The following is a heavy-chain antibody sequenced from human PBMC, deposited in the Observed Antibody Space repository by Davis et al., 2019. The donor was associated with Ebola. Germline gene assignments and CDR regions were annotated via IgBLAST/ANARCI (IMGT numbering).Heavy chain of an antibody. CDR1: GFRFSEYG. D-gene: IGHD3-10*02. V-gene: IGHV3-48*02. CDR2: IGGFSDHI. J-gene: IGHJ6*02. Sequence: PGGSLRLSCTASGFRFSEYGMYWFRQAPGKGLEWLAYIGGFSDHINYEDSLEGRFTISRDNAKDSLFLNMKGLRQDDTAVYYCAKRIKGDGRGGVDVWSQGTSVTVSS. CDR3: AKRIKGDGRGGVDV.